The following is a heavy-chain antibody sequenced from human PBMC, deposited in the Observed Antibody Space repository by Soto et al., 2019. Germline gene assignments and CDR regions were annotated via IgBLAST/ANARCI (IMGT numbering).Heavy chain of an antibody. D-gene: IGHD3-16*02. CDR3: ARGIMITFGGVIVEYYFDY. V-gene: IGHV4-31*03. J-gene: IGHJ4*02. Sequence: QVQLQESGPGLVKPSQTLSLTCTVSGGSISSGGYYWSWIRQHPGKGLEWIGYIYYSGSTYYNPSLNSRVTISVDTSKNQFSLKLSSVTAADTAVYYCARGIMITFGGVIVEYYFDYWGQGILVTVSS. CDR1: GGSISSGGYY. CDR2: IYYSGST.